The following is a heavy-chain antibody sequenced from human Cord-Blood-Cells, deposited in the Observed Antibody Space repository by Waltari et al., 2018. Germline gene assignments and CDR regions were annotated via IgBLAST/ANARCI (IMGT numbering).Heavy chain of an antibody. CDR1: GGSISSSSYS. Sequence: QLQLQESGPGLVKPSETLSLTCTVSGGSISSSSYSWGWIRQPPGKGLEWIGSIYYSGSTYYNPSLKSRVTISVDTSKNQFSMKLSSVTAADTAVYYCATRLITGTDYWGQGTLVTVSS. D-gene: IGHD1-20*01. CDR3: ATRLITGTDY. CDR2: IYYSGST. J-gene: IGHJ4*02. V-gene: IGHV4-39*01.